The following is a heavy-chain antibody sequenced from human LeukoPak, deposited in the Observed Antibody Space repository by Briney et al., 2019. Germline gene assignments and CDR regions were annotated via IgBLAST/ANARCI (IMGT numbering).Heavy chain of an antibody. CDR1: GGSFGGYY. V-gene: IGHV4-34*01. D-gene: IGHD3-16*01. CDR2: INHSGST. J-gene: IGHJ5*02. CDR3: ARALRPMITFGGVKWCDP. Sequence: SETLSLTCAVYGGSFGGYYWSWIRQPPGKGLEWIGEINHSGSTNYNPSLKNRVSISVDTSKNQFSLKLSSVTAADTAVYYCARALRPMITFGGVKWCDPWGQGTLVTVSS.